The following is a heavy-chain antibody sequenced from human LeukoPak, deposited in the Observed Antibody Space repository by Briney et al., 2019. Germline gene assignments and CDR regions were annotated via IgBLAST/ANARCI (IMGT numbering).Heavy chain of an antibody. CDR3: ARLVYNGSGIYHYFDY. CDR1: GYSISSGYY. CDR2: IHHSGRT. J-gene: IGHJ4*02. V-gene: IGHV4-38-2*01. D-gene: IGHD3-10*01. Sequence: SETLSLTCAVSGYSISSGYYWGWIREPPGKGLEWIGSIHHSGRTYSNPSLKSRVTISVDTSENQFSLKLSSVTAADTAVYYCARLVYNGSGIYHYFDYWGQGTLVTVSS.